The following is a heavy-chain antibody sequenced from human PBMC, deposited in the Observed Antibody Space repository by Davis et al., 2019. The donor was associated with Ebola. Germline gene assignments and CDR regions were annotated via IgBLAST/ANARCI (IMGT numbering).Heavy chain of an antibody. Sequence: MPSETLSPTCTLSRPSISSRSYYWGWIRQPPGKGLEWVGSFSYGDNTHYYNPSLRSRVTISVDTSRNQFSLKLSSATAADTAVYYCARPRSGWYLGFDYWGQGTLVTVSS. V-gene: IGHV4-39*01. CDR3: ARPRSGWYLGFDY. CDR1: RPSISSRSYY. CDR2: FSYGDNT. D-gene: IGHD6-19*01. J-gene: IGHJ4*02.